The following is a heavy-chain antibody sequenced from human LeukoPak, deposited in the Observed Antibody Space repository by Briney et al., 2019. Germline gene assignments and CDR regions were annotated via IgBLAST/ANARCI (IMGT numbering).Heavy chain of an antibody. V-gene: IGHV1-18*01. CDR2: ISAYNGNT. D-gene: IGHD6-19*01. CDR1: GYTFTSYG. Sequence: GASVRVSCKSSGYTFTSYGISWVRQAPGQGLEWMGWISAYNGNTNYAQKLQGRVTITTGTSTSTAYMELRSLRSDDTAGYYCARESGCYGMDVWGQGTTVTVSS. CDR3: ARESGCYGMDV. J-gene: IGHJ6*02.